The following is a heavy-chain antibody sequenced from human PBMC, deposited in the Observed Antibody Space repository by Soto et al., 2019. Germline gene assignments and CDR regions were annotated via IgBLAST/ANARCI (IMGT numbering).Heavy chain of an antibody. CDR3: AKDGRGSGSNYNGFGY. V-gene: IGHV3-53*01. D-gene: IGHD3-10*01. CDR2: IYSTGTT. Sequence: EVQLVESGEGLIQPGGSLKLSCAASGFTVGNNYMSWVRQAPGKGLEWVSLIYSTGTTKYADSVKGRFTVSRDNAKNTLYLQMNSLRAEDTAVYYCAKDGRGSGSNYNGFGYWGQGTLVTVSS. CDR1: GFTVGNNY. J-gene: IGHJ4*02.